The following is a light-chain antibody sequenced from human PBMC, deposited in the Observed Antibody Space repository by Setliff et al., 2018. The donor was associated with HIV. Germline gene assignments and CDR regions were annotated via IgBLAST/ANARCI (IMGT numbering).Light chain of an antibody. CDR1: SSDIGAYKS. J-gene: IGLJ1*01. CDR2: EDS. Sequence: QSVLAQPASVSGSPGQSIAISRTGTSSDIGAYKSVSWYQQHPGKAPKLLIYEDSNRPSRVSDRFSGSKSGNTASLTISGLQTEDEADYYCCSFAITDTDVLGTGTKVTVL. CDR3: CSFAITDTDV. V-gene: IGLV2-14*03.